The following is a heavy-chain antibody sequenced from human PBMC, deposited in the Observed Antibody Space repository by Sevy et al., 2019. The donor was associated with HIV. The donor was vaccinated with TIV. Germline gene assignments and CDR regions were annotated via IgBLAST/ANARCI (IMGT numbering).Heavy chain of an antibody. J-gene: IGHJ3*02. CDR1: GYTFTSYG. Sequence: ASVKVSCKASGYTFTSYGISWVRQAPGQGLEWMGWISAYNGNTNYAQMLQGRVTMTTDTSTSTAYMELRSLRSDDTAVYYCARDGLFAMIVALDAFDIWGQGTMVTVSS. D-gene: IGHD3-22*01. CDR2: ISAYNGNT. CDR3: ARDGLFAMIVALDAFDI. V-gene: IGHV1-18*01.